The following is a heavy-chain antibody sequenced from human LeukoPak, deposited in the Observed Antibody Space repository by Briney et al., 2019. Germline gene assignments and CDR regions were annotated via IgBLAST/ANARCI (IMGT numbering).Heavy chain of an antibody. CDR3: ARARNWFDP. V-gene: IGHV3-48*04. J-gene: IGHJ5*02. CDR1: GLTFSTYS. Sequence: GGSLRLSCAASGLTFSTYSMNWVRQAPGKGLEWVSYISSTSSTIYYADSVKGRFTISRDNAKNSLYLQMNSLRAEDTAVYYCARARNWFDPWGQGTLVTVSS. CDR2: ISSTSSTI.